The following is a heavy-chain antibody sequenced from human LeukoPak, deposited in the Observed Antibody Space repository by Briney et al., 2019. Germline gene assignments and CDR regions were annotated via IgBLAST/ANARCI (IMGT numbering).Heavy chain of an antibody. Sequence: PSETLSLTCTVSGGSISSSSYYWGWIRQPPGKGLEWLGSIYYSGSTYYNPSLKSRVTISVDTSKNQFSLKLSSVTAADTAVYYCARLGEWELLTIDYWGQGTLVTVSS. V-gene: IGHV4-39*07. CDR2: IYYSGST. CDR3: ARLGEWELLTIDY. D-gene: IGHD1-26*01. CDR1: GGSISSSSYY. J-gene: IGHJ4*02.